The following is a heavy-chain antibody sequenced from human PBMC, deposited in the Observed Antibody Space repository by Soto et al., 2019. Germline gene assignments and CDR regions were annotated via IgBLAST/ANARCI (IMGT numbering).Heavy chain of an antibody. J-gene: IGHJ4*02. CDR2: ISAGNGNT. D-gene: IGHD3-22*01. V-gene: IGHV1-3*01. Sequence: GASVKVSCKASGYTFANYATQWVRQAPGQRLEWMGWISAGNGNTNYAQKLQGRVTMTTDTSTSTAYMELRSLRSDDTAVYYCARDSLTYYYDSSGYDFDYWGQGTLVTSPQ. CDR3: ARDSLTYYYDSSGYDFDY. CDR1: GYTFANYA.